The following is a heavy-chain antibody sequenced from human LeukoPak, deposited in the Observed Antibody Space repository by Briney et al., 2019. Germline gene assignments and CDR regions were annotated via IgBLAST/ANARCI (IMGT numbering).Heavy chain of an antibody. CDR2: INHSGST. CDR1: GGSISSGGYS. Sequence: SETLSLTCAVSGGSISSGGYSWSWIRQPPGKGLEWIGEINHSGSTNYNPSLKSRVTISVDTSKNQFSLKLSSVTAADTAVYYCARVGVVIIATYGMDVWGQGTTVTVSS. D-gene: IGHD3-3*01. CDR3: ARVGVVIIATYGMDV. V-gene: IGHV4-34*01. J-gene: IGHJ6*02.